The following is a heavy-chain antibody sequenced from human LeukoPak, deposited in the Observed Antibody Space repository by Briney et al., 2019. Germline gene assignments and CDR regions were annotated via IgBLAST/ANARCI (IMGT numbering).Heavy chain of an antibody. D-gene: IGHD3-10*01. CDR3: AREYGSGSYTGIDY. J-gene: IGHJ4*02. CDR2: INPNSGGT. CDR1: GYTFTGYY. Sequence: GASVKVSCKASGYTFTGYYTHWVRQAPGQGLEWMGWINPNSGGTNSAQQFQGRVTLTRDTSISTAYMELSRLRSDDTAVYYCAREYGSGSYTGIDYWGQGTLVTVSS. V-gene: IGHV1-2*02.